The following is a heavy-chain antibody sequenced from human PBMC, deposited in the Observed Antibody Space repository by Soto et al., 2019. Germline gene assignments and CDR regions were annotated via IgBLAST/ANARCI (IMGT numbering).Heavy chain of an antibody. Sequence: SETLSLTCTVSGGSISSGGYYWSWIRQHPGKGLEWIGYIYYSGSTYYNPSLKSRVTISVDTSKNQFSLKLSSVTAADTAVYYCARGGNYDILTGFPYYFDYWGQGTLVTVSS. CDR3: ARGGNYDILTGFPYYFDY. CDR1: GGSISSGGYY. J-gene: IGHJ4*02. D-gene: IGHD3-9*01. CDR2: IYYSGST. V-gene: IGHV4-31*03.